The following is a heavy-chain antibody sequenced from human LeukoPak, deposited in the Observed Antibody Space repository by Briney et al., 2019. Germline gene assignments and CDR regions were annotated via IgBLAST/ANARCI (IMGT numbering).Heavy chain of an antibody. D-gene: IGHD6-19*01. CDR1: GFTFNSYA. CDR3: AKTTAGNSSGRNPGWPVDH. CDR2: VSGSGGIT. V-gene: IGHV3-23*01. J-gene: IGHJ4*02. Sequence: GGSLRLSCAASGFTFNSYAMTWVRQAPGKGLEWVSHVSGSGGITYYADSVKGRFTIFRDNSKNTLYLQMNSLRADDTAVYYCAKTTAGNSSGRNPGWPVDHWGQGALVTVSS.